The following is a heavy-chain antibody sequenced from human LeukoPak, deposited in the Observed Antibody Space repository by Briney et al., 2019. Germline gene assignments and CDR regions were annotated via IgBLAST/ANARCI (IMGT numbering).Heavy chain of an antibody. Sequence: PGGSLRLSCAASGFTFSSYGMRWVRQAPGKGLEWVAFIRYDGSNKYYADSVKGRFTISRDNSKNTLYLQMNSLRAEDTAVYYCAREARYSSLGDGGPFDYWGQGILVTVSS. J-gene: IGHJ4*02. D-gene: IGHD6-13*01. V-gene: IGHV3-30*02. CDR3: AREARYSSLGDGGPFDY. CDR1: GFTFSSYG. CDR2: IRYDGSNK.